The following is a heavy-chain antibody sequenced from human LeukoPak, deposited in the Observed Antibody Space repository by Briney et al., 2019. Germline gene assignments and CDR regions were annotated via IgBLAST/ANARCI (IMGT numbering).Heavy chain of an antibody. CDR2: IDYSGNT. Sequence: SETLSLTCTVSGGSVNSYYWSWIRQPPGKGLEWLGYIDYSGNTSYSPSLQSRLTISVDTSKNQFSLKLSSVTAADTAVYYCARGDVVVAATSAFDIWGQGTMVTVSS. J-gene: IGHJ3*02. V-gene: IGHV4-59*02. CDR1: GGSVNSYY. CDR3: ARGDVVVAATSAFDI. D-gene: IGHD2-15*01.